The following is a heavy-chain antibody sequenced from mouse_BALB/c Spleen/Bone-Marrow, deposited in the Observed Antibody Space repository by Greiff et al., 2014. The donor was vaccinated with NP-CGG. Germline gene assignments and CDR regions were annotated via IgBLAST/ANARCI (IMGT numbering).Heavy chain of an antibody. Sequence: LKQSGSELVRPGASVKLSCKASGYTFTSYWMHWVKQRHGQGLEWIGNIYPGSGSTNYDEKFKSKGTLTVDTSSSTAYMHLSSLTSEDSAVYYCTRDHYGSSYWYFDVWGAGTTVTVSS. V-gene: IGHV1S22*01. J-gene: IGHJ1*01. CDR2: IYPGSGST. CDR1: GYTFTSYW. D-gene: IGHD1-1*01. CDR3: TRDHYGSSYWYFDV.